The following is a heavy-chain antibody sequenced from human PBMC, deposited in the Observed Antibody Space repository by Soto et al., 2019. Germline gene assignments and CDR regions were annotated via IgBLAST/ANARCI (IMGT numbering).Heavy chain of an antibody. D-gene: IGHD2-15*01. CDR2: IYPGDSDT. J-gene: IGHJ4*02. Sequence: GESLKISCKGSGYSFTSYWIGWVRQMPGKGLEWMGIIYPGDSDTRYSPSFQGQVTILADKSISAAYLQWSSLKASDTAMYYCARVAGYCSGGSCYSDNYFDSWGQGTLVTVSS. CDR1: GYSFTSYW. V-gene: IGHV5-51*01. CDR3: ARVAGYCSGGSCYSDNYFDS.